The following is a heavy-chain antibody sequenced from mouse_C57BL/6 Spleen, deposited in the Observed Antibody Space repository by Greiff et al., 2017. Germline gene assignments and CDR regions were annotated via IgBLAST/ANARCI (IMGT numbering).Heavy chain of an antibody. Sequence: QVQLQQPGAELVKPGASVKLSCKASGYTFTSYWMQWVKQRPGQGLEWIGEIDPSDSYTNYNQKFKGKATLTVDTSSSTAYMQLSSLTSEDSAVYYCASFYGNYPDYWGQGTTLTVSS. CDR1: GYTFTSYW. CDR2: IDPSDSYT. D-gene: IGHD2-10*01. V-gene: IGHV1-50*01. CDR3: ASFYGNYPDY. J-gene: IGHJ2*01.